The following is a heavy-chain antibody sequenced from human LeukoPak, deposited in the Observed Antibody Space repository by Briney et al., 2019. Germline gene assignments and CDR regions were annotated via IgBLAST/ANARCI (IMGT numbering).Heavy chain of an antibody. CDR1: GFTFSSYS. J-gene: IGHJ4*02. D-gene: IGHD2-2*01. CDR3: ARTQGPPYRFDY. V-gene: IGHV3-21*01. Sequence: GGSLRLSCAASGFTFSSYSMNWVRQAPGKGLEWVSSISSSSSYIYYADSVRGRFTISRDNAKNSLYLQMNSLRAEDTAVYYCARTQGPPYRFDYWGQGTLVTVSS. CDR2: ISSSSSYI.